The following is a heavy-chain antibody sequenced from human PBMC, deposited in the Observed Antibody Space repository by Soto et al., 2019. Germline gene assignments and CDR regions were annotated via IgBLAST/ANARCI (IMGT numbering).Heavy chain of an antibody. V-gene: IGHV1-69*13. CDR1: GGTFSSYA. CDR2: IIPIFGTA. D-gene: IGHD3-22*01. Sequence: SVKVSCKASGGTFSSYAISWVRQAPGQGLEWMGGIIPIFGTANYAQKFQGRVTVTADESTSTAYMELSSLRSEDTAVYYCARAVWRSSGYPYFDYWGQGTLVTVSS. CDR3: ARAVWRSSGYPYFDY. J-gene: IGHJ4*02.